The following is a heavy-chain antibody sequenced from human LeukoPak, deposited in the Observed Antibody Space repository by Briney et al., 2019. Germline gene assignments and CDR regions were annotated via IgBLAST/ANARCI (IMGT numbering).Heavy chain of an antibody. CDR2: MKQDGSET. D-gene: IGHD1-14*01. CDR1: GFTFSNYW. V-gene: IGHV3-7*01. Sequence: GGSLRLSCAASGFTFSNYWMSWVRQAPGKGLEWVANMKQDGSETYYVDSVKGRFTISRDNTKTSLYLQMNSLRAEDTAVYYCTRYSYNSGPYDYWGQGILVTVSS. J-gene: IGHJ4*02. CDR3: TRYSYNSGPYDY.